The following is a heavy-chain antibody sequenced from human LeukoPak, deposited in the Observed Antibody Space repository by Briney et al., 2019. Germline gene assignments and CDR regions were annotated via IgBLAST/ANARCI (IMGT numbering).Heavy chain of an antibody. CDR1: GGSISSGGYY. D-gene: IGHD6-13*01. Sequence: SETLSLTCTVSGGSISSGGYYWSWIRQHPGKGLEWIGYIYYSGSTYYNPSLKSRVTISVDTSKNQFSLKLSSVTAADTAVYYCARHSPLGKFDPWGQGTLVTVSS. CDR2: IYYSGST. CDR3: ARHSPLGKFDP. J-gene: IGHJ5*02. V-gene: IGHV4-31*03.